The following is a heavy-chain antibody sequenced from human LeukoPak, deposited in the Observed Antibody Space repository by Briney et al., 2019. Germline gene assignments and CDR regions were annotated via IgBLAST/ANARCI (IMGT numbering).Heavy chain of an antibody. V-gene: IGHV4-34*01. CDR2: INHSGST. CDR3: AGDFSFPYCGGDCYRPPIYNWFDP. Sequence: SVTLSLTCAVYGGSFSGYYWSWIRQPPGKGLEWIGEINHSGSTNYNPSLKSRVTISVDTSKNQFSLKLSSVTAADTAVYYCAGDFSFPYCGGDCYRPPIYNWFDPWGQGTLVTVSS. J-gene: IGHJ5*02. D-gene: IGHD2-21*02. CDR1: GGSFSGYY.